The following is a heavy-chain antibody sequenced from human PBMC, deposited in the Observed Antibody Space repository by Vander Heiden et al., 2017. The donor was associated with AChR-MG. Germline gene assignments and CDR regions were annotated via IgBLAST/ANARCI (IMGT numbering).Heavy chain of an antibody. CDR1: GYTFTDYY. Sequence: QVQLLQSGAEVKKPGASVKVSCKASGYTFTDYYMDWVRQAPGQGLEWMGWTNPNSGDSIYSQNLQGRVTLTRDTSISTAYMELSRLTSDDTAVYYCARPFGAAAFTDAFDIWGQGTLVTVSS. V-gene: IGHV1-2*02. J-gene: IGHJ3*02. D-gene: IGHD3-3*01. CDR3: ARPFGAAAFTDAFDI. CDR2: TNPNSGDS.